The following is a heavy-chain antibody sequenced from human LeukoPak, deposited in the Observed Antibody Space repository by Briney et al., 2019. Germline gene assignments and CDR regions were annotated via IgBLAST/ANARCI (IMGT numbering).Heavy chain of an antibody. D-gene: IGHD1-26*01. CDR3: ARESEWERDYYYYYYMDV. CDR2: IYTSGST. Sequence: PSETLSLTCTVSGGSISSGSYYWTWIRQPAGKGLEWIGRIYTSGSTNYNPSLKSRVTMSVDTSKNQFSLKLSSVTAADTAVYYCARESEWERDYYYYYYMDVWGKGTTVTISS. J-gene: IGHJ6*03. V-gene: IGHV4-61*02. CDR1: GGSISSGSYY.